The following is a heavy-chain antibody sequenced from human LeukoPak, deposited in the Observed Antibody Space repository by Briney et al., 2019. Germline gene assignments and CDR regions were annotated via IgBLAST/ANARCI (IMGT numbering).Heavy chain of an antibody. CDR3: ARDGWFGDYNWFDP. CDR2: ISSASNTI. Sequence: PGESLRLSCAASGFTFSSYSMNWVRQAPGKGLEWVSYISSASNTIYYAYSVKGRLTISRDNAKNSLYLQMNSLRAEDTAMYYCARDGWFGDYNWFDPWGQGTLVTVSS. CDR1: GFTFSSYS. J-gene: IGHJ5*02. V-gene: IGHV3-48*01. D-gene: IGHD3-10*01.